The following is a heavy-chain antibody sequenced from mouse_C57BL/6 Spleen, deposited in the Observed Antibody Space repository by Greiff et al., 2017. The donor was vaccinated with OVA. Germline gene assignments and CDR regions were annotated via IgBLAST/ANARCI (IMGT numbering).Heavy chain of an antibody. V-gene: IGHV1-81*01. J-gene: IGHJ4*01. D-gene: IGHD1-1*01. CDR2: IYPRSGNT. CDR1: GYTFTSYG. CDR3: AKGGSKKDAMDY. Sequence: VHLVESGAELARPGASVKLSCKASGYTFTSYGISWVKQRTGQGLEWIGEIYPRSGNTYYNEKFKGKATLTADKSSSTAYMELRSLTSEDSAVYFCAKGGSKKDAMDYWGQGTSVTVSS.